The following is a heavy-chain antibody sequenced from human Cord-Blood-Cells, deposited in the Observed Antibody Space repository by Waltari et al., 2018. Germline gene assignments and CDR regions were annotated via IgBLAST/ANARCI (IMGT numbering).Heavy chain of an antibody. D-gene: IGHD6-13*01. J-gene: IGHJ2*01. CDR3: ARECRFYSSSWYWYFDL. V-gene: IGHV4-34*01. Sequence: QVQLQQWGAGLLKPSETLSLTCAVYGGSFSGYYWSWIRQPPGKGLEWIGEINHSGSTNYNPSLKSRVTISVDTSKNQFSLKLSSVTAADTAVYYCARECRFYSSSWYWYFDLWGRGTLVTVSS. CDR1: GGSFSGYY. CDR2: INHSGST.